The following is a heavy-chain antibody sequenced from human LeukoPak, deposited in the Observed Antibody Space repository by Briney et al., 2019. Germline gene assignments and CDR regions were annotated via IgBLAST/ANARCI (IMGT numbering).Heavy chain of an antibody. V-gene: IGHV4-39*01. Sequence: PSETPSLTRAVSRASICSSDYYWGSTRQPPGNGLGWIGSIYYSGQTSSNPSLKSRVAIAVDTSKNRFSLGLTSVTAADTAIYYCARHVLPATEGFVPDFDYWGQGILVTVSS. CDR2: IYYSGQT. D-gene: IGHD2-21*01. CDR1: RASICSSDYY. J-gene: IGHJ4*02. CDR3: ARHVLPATEGFVPDFDY.